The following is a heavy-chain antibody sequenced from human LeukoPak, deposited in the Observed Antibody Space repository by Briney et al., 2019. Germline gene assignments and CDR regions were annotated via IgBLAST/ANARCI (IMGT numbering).Heavy chain of an antibody. CDR2: ISYDGSNK. Sequence: GRSLRLSCAASGFTFSSYAMHWVRQAPGKGLEWVAVISYDGSNKYYADSVKGRFTISRDNSKNTLYLQMNSLRAEDTAAYYCARNPSGSYPGGAFDPWGQGTLVTVSS. J-gene: IGHJ5*02. CDR1: GFTFSSYA. V-gene: IGHV3-30-3*01. D-gene: IGHD1-26*01. CDR3: ARNPSGSYPGGAFDP.